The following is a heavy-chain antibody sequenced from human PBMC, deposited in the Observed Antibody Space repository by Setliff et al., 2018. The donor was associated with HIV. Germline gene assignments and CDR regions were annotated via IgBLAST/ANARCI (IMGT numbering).Heavy chain of an antibody. D-gene: IGHD1-26*01. Sequence: GASVKVSCKASGGIFSSYALSWVRQAPGQGLEWMGGIIPIFGTANYAQKFQGRVTITADASTNTAYMELSSLRSEDTAVYYCASGSHGEGATDYWGRGTLVTVSS. V-gene: IGHV1-69*13. J-gene: IGHJ4*02. CDR3: ASGSHGEGATDY. CDR2: IIPIFGTA. CDR1: GGIFSSYA.